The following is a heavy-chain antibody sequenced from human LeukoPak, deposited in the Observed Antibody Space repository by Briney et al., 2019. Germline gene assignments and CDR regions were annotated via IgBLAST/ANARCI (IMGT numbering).Heavy chain of an antibody. Sequence: PGGSLRLSCAASGFTFSSYTMNWVRQAPGKGLEWVSSISSSSSYIYYADSVKGRFTISRDNAKNSLYLQMNSLRAEDTAVYYCARDAVTGYSSGWYKPFPFDSWGQGTLVTVSS. CDR3: ARDAVTGYSSGWYKPFPFDS. V-gene: IGHV3-21*01. CDR1: GFTFSSYT. J-gene: IGHJ4*02. D-gene: IGHD6-19*01. CDR2: ISSSSSYI.